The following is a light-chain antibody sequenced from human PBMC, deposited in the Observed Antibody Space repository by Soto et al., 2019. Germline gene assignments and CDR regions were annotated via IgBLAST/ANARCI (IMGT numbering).Light chain of an antibody. J-gene: IGKJ1*01. V-gene: IGKV1-39*01. CDR2: AAS. CDR3: QQSYRIPPWT. Sequence: DIQMTQSPSSLSASVGDRVTITCRASQSISTFLNWYQQRPGKAPELLIYAASNLQSGVPSRFSGSGSGTDFALTISSLQPEDFATYYCQQSYRIPPWTFGQGTKVEI. CDR1: QSISTF.